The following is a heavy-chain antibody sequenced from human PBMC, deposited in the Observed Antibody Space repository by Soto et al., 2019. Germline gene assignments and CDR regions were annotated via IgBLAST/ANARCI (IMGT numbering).Heavy chain of an antibody. CDR1: GGSLSGYF. CDR2: INHSGST. V-gene: IGHV4-34*01. CDR3: ARGIVATILPFMDV. Sequence: SETLSLTCAVYGGSLSGYFWSWVRQPPGKGLEWIGEINHSGSTNYNPSLKSRVTISADTSKHQFSLKLSSVTAADTAVYYCARGIVATILPFMDVWGQGTTVTVSS. J-gene: IGHJ6*02. D-gene: IGHD5-12*01.